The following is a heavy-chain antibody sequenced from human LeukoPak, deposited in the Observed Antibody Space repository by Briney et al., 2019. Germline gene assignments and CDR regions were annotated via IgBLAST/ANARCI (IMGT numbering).Heavy chain of an antibody. CDR1: GGSISSSSYY. V-gene: IGHV4-39*01. D-gene: IGHD2-15*01. CDR2: IYYSGST. Sequence: SETLSLTCTVSGGSISSSSYYWGWIRQPPGKGLEWIGSIYYSGSTYYNPFLKSRVTISVDTSKNQFSLKLSSVTAADTAVYYCARRRSGPDYFDYWGQGSLVTVSS. CDR3: ARRRSGPDYFDY. J-gene: IGHJ4*02.